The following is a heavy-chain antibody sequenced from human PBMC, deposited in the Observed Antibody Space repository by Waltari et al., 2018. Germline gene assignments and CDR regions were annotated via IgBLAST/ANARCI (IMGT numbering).Heavy chain of an antibody. CDR2: ISSSSSTI. D-gene: IGHD4-4*01. V-gene: IGHV3-48*04. J-gene: IGHJ6*03. Sequence: EVQLAESGGGLVQPGGSLRLSCAASGFTFSSYSMNWVRQAPGKGLEWVSYISSSSSTIYYADSVKGRFTISRDNAKNSLYLQMNSLRAEDTAVYYCARESRRGGSSNQYYMDVWGKGTTVTVSS. CDR3: ARESRRGGSSNQYYMDV. CDR1: GFTFSSYS.